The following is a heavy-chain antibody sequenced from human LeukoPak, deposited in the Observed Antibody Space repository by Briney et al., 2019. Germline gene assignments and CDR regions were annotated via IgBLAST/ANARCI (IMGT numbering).Heavy chain of an antibody. CDR2: IYYSGST. CDR1: GRSISSYY. D-gene: IGHD6-13*01. J-gene: IGHJ5*02. Sequence: SETLSLTCTVSGRSISSYYWSCIRQPPGKGLEWLGYIYYSGSTNYNPSLKRRVTISVDTSKNQFSLKLSSVTAADTAVYYCARESAGYSSSYIWFDPWGQGTLVTVSS. CDR3: ARESAGYSSSYIWFDP. V-gene: IGHV4-59*01.